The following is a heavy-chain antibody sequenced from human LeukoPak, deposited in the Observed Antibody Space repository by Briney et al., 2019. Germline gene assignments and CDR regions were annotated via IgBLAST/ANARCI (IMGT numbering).Heavy chain of an antibody. CDR2: IYYSGST. CDR3: ARESFDSSGNYLDY. CDR1: GGSIGSYY. V-gene: IGHV4-59*01. D-gene: IGHD3-22*01. J-gene: IGHJ4*02. Sequence: SETLSLTCTVSGGSIGSYYWSWIRQPPGKGLEWIGYIYYSGSTNYNPSLKSRVTISVDTSKNQFSLKLSSVTAADTAVYYCARESFDSSGNYLDYWGQGTLVTVSS.